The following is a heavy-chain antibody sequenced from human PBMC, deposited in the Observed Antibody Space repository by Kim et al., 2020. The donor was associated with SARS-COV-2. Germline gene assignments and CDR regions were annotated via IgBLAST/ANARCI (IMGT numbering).Heavy chain of an antibody. CDR1: GFKFYTYT. V-gene: IGHV3-21*01. J-gene: IGHJ5*02. CDR2: ISSDSSLT. CDR3: VGTSGIDDP. Sequence: GGSLRLSCAASGFKFYTYTMSWVRQAPGQGLESLASISSDSSLTDYADSVKARFTVSRDNAKNSLFLHLNSLRVEDTAVYYCVGTSGIDDPWGQGTLVTVSS. D-gene: IGHD1-26*01.